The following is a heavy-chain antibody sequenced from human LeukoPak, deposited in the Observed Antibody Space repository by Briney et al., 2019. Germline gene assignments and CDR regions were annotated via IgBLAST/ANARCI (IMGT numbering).Heavy chain of an antibody. D-gene: IGHD2-2*01. V-gene: IGHV3-23*01. CDR3: AKDSIVVVPAATAPF. CDR1: GFTVSSNY. Sequence: GGSLRLSCAASGFTVSSNYMSWVRQAPGKGLEWVSAISGSGGSTYYADSVKGRFTISRDNSKNTLYLQMNSLRAEDTAVYYCAKDSIVVVPAATAPFWGQGTMVTVSS. CDR2: ISGSGGST. J-gene: IGHJ3*01.